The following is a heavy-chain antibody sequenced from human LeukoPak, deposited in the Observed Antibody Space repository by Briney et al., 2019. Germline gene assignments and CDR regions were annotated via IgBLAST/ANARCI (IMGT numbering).Heavy chain of an antibody. CDR2: IYYTGST. V-gene: IGHV4-59*01. CDR3: ARGAYIYGHPPSLDC. Sequence: PSETLSLTCTVSGGSISSYYWSWIRQPPGKGLEWIGYIYYTGSTNYNPSLKSRVTISVDTSKNQFSLKLSSVTAADTAVYYCARGAYIYGHPPSLDCWGQGTLVTVSS. CDR1: GGSISSYY. J-gene: IGHJ4*02. D-gene: IGHD5-18*01.